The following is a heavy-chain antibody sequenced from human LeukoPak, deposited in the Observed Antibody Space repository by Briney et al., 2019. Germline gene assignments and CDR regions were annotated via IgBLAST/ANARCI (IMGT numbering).Heavy chain of an antibody. Sequence: ASVKVSCKASGYTFTSYDINWVRQATGQGLEWMGWMNPNSGNTGYAQKSQGRVTMTRNTSISTAYMELSSLRSEDTAVYYCARGPRRARYGSGSYVHYFDYWGQGTLVTVSS. D-gene: IGHD3-10*01. V-gene: IGHV1-8*01. CDR1: GYTFTSYD. CDR2: MNPNSGNT. J-gene: IGHJ4*02. CDR3: ARGPRRARYGSGSYVHYFDY.